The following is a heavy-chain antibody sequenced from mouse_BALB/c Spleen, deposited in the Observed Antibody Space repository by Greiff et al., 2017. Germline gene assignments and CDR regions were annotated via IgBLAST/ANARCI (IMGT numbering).Heavy chain of an antibody. CDR1: GYSITRDYA. CDR2: ISYSGST. CDR3: ASSGYAMDY. J-gene: IGHJ4*01. Sequence: EVKVEESGPGLVKPSQSLSLTCTVTGYSITRDYAWNWIRQFPGNKLEWMGYISYSGSTSYNPSLKSRISITRDTSKNQFFLQLNSVTTEDTATYYCASSGYAMDYWGQGTSVTVSS. D-gene: IGHD3-1*01. V-gene: IGHV3-2*02.